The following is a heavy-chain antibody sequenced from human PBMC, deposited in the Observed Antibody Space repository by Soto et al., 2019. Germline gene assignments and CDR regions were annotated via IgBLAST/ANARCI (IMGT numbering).Heavy chain of an antibody. J-gene: IGHJ6*02. CDR2: IWYDGSNK. V-gene: IGHV3-33*01. D-gene: IGHD6-13*01. CDR1: GVTFSSYG. Sequence: GGSLRLSCAASGVTFSSYGMHWVRQAPGKGLEWVAVIWYDGSNKYYADSVKGRFTISRDNSKNTLYLQMNSLRAEDTAVYYCARDDKQLATYYYYGMDVWGQGTTVTVSS. CDR3: ARDDKQLATYYYYGMDV.